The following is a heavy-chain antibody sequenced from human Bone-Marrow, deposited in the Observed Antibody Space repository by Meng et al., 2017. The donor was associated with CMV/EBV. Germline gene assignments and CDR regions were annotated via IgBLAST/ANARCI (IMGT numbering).Heavy chain of an antibody. CDR3: ARDLNGDYVLVRAFDI. V-gene: IGHV1-18*01. D-gene: IGHD4-17*01. Sequence: ASVKVSCKASGYTFTSYGISWVRQAPGQGLEWMGWISAYNGNTNYAQKLQGRVTMTIDTSTSTAYMELRSLRSDDTAVYYCARDLNGDYVLVRAFDIWGQGTMVTVSS. CDR2: ISAYNGNT. CDR1: GYTFTSYG. J-gene: IGHJ3*02.